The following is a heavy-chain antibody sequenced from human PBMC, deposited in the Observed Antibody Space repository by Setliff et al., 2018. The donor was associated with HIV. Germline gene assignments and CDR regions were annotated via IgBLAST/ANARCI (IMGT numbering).Heavy chain of an antibody. D-gene: IGHD1-26*01. J-gene: IGHJ5*02. Sequence: ASVKVSCKASGYTFSDFYIHRVRQAPGQGLEWMGWINPNSGGTNYAQRFQGRVTMTRDTSSSTAYLELSRLISDDTAVYYCARNTPGIVPRRVGFDPWGQGTLVTVSS. CDR1: GYTFSDFY. CDR3: ARNTPGIVPRRVGFDP. CDR2: INPNSGGT. V-gene: IGHV1-2*02.